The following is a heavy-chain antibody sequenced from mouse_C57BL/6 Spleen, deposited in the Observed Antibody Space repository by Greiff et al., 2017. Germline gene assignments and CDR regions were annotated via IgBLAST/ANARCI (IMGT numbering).Heavy chain of an antibody. CDR1: GFTFSDYG. CDR3: AREDYYGSSYDAMDY. V-gene: IGHV5-17*01. Sequence: EVHLVESGGGLVKPGGSLKLSCAASGFTFSDYGMHWVRQAPEKGLEWVAYISSGSSTIYYADTVKGRFTISRDNAKNTLFLQMTSLRSEDTAMYYCAREDYYGSSYDAMDYWGQGTSVTVSS. D-gene: IGHD1-1*01. CDR2: ISSGSSTI. J-gene: IGHJ4*01.